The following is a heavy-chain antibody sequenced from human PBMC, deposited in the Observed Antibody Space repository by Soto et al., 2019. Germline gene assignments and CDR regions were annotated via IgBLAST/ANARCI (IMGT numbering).Heavy chain of an antibody. J-gene: IGHJ4*02. CDR3: ACLWFGELTFDY. CDR1: GYTFTGYG. CDR2: ISAYNGNT. D-gene: IGHD3-10*01. Sequence: ASVKVSCKASGYTFTGYGISWVRQAPGQGLEWMGWISAYNGNTNYAQKLQGRVTMTTDTSTSTAYMELRSLRSDDTAVYYCACLWFGELTFDYWGQGTLVTVSS. V-gene: IGHV1-18*01.